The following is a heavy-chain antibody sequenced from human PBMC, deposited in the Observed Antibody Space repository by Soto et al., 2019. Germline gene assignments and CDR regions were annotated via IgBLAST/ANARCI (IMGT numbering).Heavy chain of an antibody. D-gene: IGHD3-22*01. CDR3: ARGVGYYDDSGHRYYFDY. J-gene: IGHJ4*02. V-gene: IGHV4-39*01. Sequence: PSETLSLTCTVSGGSISSSSFYWGCIRQPPGKGLEWIVSIYYSGSTHYNPSLRSRVTVSVDRSKNQFSLKLSSVTAADTAVYYCARGVGYYDDSGHRYYFDYRRQGTLGTFSS. CDR1: GGSISSSSFY. CDR2: IYYSGST.